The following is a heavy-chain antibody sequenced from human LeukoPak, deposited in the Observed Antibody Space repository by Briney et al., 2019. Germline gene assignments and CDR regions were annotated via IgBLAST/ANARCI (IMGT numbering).Heavy chain of an antibody. CDR1: GFTFSSYA. Sequence: PGGSLRLSCAASGFTFSSYAMHWVRQAPGKGLEWLAVISYDGSEKYYADSVKGRFTISRDNAKKSLYLQMNSLRAEDTAVYYCARDDGNYYDSSGFDYWGQGTLVTFSS. V-gene: IGHV3-30*07. CDR3: ARDDGNYYDSSGFDY. D-gene: IGHD3-22*01. CDR2: ISYDGSEK. J-gene: IGHJ4*02.